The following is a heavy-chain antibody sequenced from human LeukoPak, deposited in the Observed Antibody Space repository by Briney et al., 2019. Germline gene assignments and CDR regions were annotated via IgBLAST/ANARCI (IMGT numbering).Heavy chain of an antibody. CDR1: GGTFSSSA. CDR2: IIPIFDIT. J-gene: IGHJ6*02. D-gene: IGHD3-10*01. Sequence: GASVKVSCKASGGTFSSSAISWVRQAPGHGLEWMGRIIPIFDITNYAQNFQDRVTITADKSTSTAYMDLSSLRSEDTAVYFCARVNRGQGVPPSMDVWGQGTTVTVSS. V-gene: IGHV1-69*04. CDR3: ARVNRGQGVPPSMDV.